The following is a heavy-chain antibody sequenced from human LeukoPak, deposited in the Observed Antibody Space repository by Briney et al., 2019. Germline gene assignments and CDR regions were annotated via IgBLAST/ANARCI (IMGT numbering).Heavy chain of an antibody. CDR2: IGADGKT. V-gene: IGHV3-13*01. J-gene: IGHJ4*02. CDR1: GFTFSDFD. D-gene: IGHD6-6*01. Sequence: PGGSLRLSCTASGFTFSDFDMHWVRQTTGEGLQWVSSIGADGKTYYPDSVKGRFTISRDNSKNTLYLQMNSLRAEDTAVYYCARYSSSNFDYWGQGTLVTVSS. CDR3: ARYSSSNFDY.